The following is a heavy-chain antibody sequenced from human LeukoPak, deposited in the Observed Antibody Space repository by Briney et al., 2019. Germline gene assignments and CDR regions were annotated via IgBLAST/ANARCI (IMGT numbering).Heavy chain of an antibody. V-gene: IGHV3-74*01. CDR1: GFTFSSYW. Sequence: GGSLRLSCAASGFTFSSYWMHWVRQAPGKGLVWVSRINSDGSSTSYADSVKGRFTISRDNAKNTLYLQMNSLRAEDTAVYYCARDLVAPYDSSGYPHDAFDIWGQGTMVTVSS. CDR2: INSDGSST. CDR3: ARDLVAPYDSSGYPHDAFDI. D-gene: IGHD3-22*01. J-gene: IGHJ3*02.